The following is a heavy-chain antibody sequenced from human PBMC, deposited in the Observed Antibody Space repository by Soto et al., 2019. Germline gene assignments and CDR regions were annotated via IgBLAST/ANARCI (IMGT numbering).Heavy chain of an antibody. D-gene: IGHD3-22*01. J-gene: IGHJ6*02. CDR1: GYTFTSYY. V-gene: IGHV1-46*01. Sequence: SSVKVSCKASGYTFTSYYMHWVRQAPGQGLEWMGIINPSGGSTSYAQKFQGRVTMTRDTSTSTVYMELSSLRSEDTAVYYCARDHYYYDSSGYLAYYYYGMDVWGQGTTVTVSS. CDR2: INPSGGST. CDR3: ARDHYYYDSSGYLAYYYYGMDV.